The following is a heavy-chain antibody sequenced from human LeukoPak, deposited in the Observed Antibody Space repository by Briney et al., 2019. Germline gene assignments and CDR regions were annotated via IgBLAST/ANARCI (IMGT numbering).Heavy chain of an antibody. CDR2: INPNSGGT. Sequence: GASVKVSCKASGYTLTGYYMHWVRQAPGQGLEWMGWINPNSGGTNYAQKFQGWVTMTRDTSISTAYMELSRLRSDDTAVYYCARDRVASSSWSFYYYYGMDVWGQGTTVTVSS. CDR3: ARDRVASSSWSFYYYYGMDV. J-gene: IGHJ6*02. CDR1: GYTLTGYY. D-gene: IGHD6-13*01. V-gene: IGHV1-2*04.